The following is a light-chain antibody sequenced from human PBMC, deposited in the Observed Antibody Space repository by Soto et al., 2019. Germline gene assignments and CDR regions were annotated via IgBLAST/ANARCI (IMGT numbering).Light chain of an antibody. CDR2: EDN. J-gene: IGLJ3*02. CDR3: QSFDSSDQV. Sequence: NFMLSQPHSVSESPGKTVTISCTRSSGSIASNYVQWYQQRPGSSPTTVIYEDNQRPSGVPDRFSGSIDSSSNSASLTSSGLKTEDEVDYYCQSFDSSDQVFGGGTKLTVL. V-gene: IGLV6-57*01. CDR1: SGSIASNY.